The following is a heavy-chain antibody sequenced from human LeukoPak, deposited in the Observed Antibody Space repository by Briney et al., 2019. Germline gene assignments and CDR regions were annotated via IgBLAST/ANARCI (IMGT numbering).Heavy chain of an antibody. V-gene: IGHV3-48*02. Sequence: GGSLRLSCAASGFTFSNYNMNWVRQVPGKGLEWVSYISSGRSAIYYADSVKGRFTISRDNAKNSLYLQMNSLRDEDTAVYYCARAKNSDYYYVDYWGQGTLVTVSS. CDR1: GFTFSNYN. CDR3: ARAKNSDYYYVDY. J-gene: IGHJ4*02. D-gene: IGHD2-21*02. CDR2: ISSGRSAI.